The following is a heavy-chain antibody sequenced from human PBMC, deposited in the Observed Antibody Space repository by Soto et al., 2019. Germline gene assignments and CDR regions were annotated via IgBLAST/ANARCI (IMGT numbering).Heavy chain of an antibody. CDR2: IDPSDSYT. CDR3: ARRIYCSGGSCYSNYGMDV. J-gene: IGHJ6*02. CDR1: GYSLTSYW. D-gene: IGHD2-15*01. V-gene: IGHV5-10-1*01. Sequence: PGESLKISCKGSGYSLTSYWISWVRQMPGKGLEWMGRIDPSDSYTNYSPSFQGHVTISADKSISTAYLQWSSLKASDTAMYYCARRIYCSGGSCYSNYGMDVWGQGTTVTVSS.